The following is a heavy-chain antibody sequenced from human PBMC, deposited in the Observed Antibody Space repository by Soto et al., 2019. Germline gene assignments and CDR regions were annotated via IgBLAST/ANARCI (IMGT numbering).Heavy chain of an antibody. J-gene: IGHJ5*02. CDR2: IYYSGST. V-gene: IGHV4-31*03. D-gene: IGHD2-15*01. CDR1: GGSISSGGYY. CDR3: ARACSGAMNWFDP. Sequence: PSETLSLTCTVSGGSISSGGYYWSWIRQHPGKGLEWIGYIYYSGSTYYNPSLKSRVTISVDTSKNQFSLKLSSVTAADTAVYYCARACSGAMNWFDPWGQGTLVTVSS.